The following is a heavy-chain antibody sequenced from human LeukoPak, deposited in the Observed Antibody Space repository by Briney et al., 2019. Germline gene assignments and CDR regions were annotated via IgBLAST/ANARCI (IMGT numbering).Heavy chain of an antibody. J-gene: IGHJ1*01. Sequence: GGSLRLSCAASGFTFSSYVMHWVRQAPGKGLEWVAFIRYDGSNKYYADSVKGRFTISRDNSKNTLYLQMNNLRAEDTAVYYCAKDRGSYRAEYFQHWGQGTLVTVSS. CDR2: IRYDGSNK. D-gene: IGHD1-26*01. CDR3: AKDRGSYRAEYFQH. CDR1: GFTFSSYV. V-gene: IGHV3-30*02.